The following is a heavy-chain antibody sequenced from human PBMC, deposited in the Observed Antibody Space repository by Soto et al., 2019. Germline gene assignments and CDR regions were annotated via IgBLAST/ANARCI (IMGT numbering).Heavy chain of an antibody. Sequence: QVQLVESGGGVVQPGRSLRLSCAASGFTFSSYAMHWVRQAPGKGLEWVAVISYDGSNKYYADSVKGRFTISRDNSKNALYLQMNCLRARDTAVYYCARDQYDFWSGYYDYWGQGTLVTVSS. V-gene: IGHV3-30-3*01. CDR1: GFTFSSYA. CDR3: ARDQYDFWSGYYDY. D-gene: IGHD3-3*01. J-gene: IGHJ4*02. CDR2: ISYDGSNK.